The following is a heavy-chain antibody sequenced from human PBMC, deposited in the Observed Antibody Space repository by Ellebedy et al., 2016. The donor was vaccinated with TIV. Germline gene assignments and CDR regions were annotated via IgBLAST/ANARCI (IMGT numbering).Heavy chain of an antibody. CDR2: MNPKSGNT. D-gene: IGHD5-18*01. V-gene: IGHV1-8*01. Sequence: ASVKVSCXASGYTFTDYDIYWVRQATGQGLEWMGWMNPKSGNTGYAQMLQGRVTMTRNTSISTAYMEVSSLRTDDTAVYYCSREWQLWSSGLDSWGQGTLVTVSS. J-gene: IGHJ4*02. CDR1: GYTFTDYD. CDR3: SREWQLWSSGLDS.